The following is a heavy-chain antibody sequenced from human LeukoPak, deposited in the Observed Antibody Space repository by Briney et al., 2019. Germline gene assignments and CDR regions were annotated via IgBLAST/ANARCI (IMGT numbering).Heavy chain of an antibody. D-gene: IGHD2-15*01. Sequence: SETLSLTSAVYGESLNNYYWSWIRQPPGKGLEWIGEIYESGSTEYNPSLKSRVTISMVPSKQQFSLSLTSVTAADTAVYYCARGAWATRLGSWGLGTPVIVSS. CDR3: ARGAWATRLGS. V-gene: IGHV4-34*01. CDR2: IYESGST. J-gene: IGHJ4*02. CDR1: GESLNNYY.